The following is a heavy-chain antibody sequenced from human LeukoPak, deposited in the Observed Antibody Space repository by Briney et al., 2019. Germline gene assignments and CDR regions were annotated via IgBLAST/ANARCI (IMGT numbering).Heavy chain of an antibody. Sequence: PGGSLRLSCAASGFTFSSYSMNWVRQAPGKGLVWVSRINTDGSSPTYADSVKGRFTISRDNAKNSLYLQMNSLRAEDTAVYYCARAPLLRFLEWLPYDYWGQGTLVTVSS. CDR1: GFTFSSYS. CDR3: ARAPLLRFLEWLPYDY. CDR2: INTDGSSP. D-gene: IGHD3-3*01. V-gene: IGHV3-74*01. J-gene: IGHJ4*02.